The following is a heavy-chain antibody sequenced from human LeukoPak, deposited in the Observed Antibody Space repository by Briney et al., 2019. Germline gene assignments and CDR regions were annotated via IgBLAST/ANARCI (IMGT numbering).Heavy chain of an antibody. V-gene: IGHV3-30*04. Sequence: GGSLRLSCAASGFSFSTHAMHWVRQAPGKGLEWVAVISYDGNNKYYGDSVKGRFTIARDNSKKTLYLQMNSLRSEDTAVYYCARDGFGSLFGFDSWGQGTLVTVSS. CDR2: ISYDGNNK. CDR1: GFSFSTHA. CDR3: ARDGFGSLFGFDS. D-gene: IGHD3-10*02. J-gene: IGHJ4*02.